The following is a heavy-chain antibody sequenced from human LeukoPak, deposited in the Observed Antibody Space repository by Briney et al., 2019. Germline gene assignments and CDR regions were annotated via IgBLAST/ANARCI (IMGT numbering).Heavy chain of an antibody. CDR2: IYHSGST. Sequence: SETLSLTCAVSGYSISSGYYWGWIRQPPGKGLEWIGSIYHSGSTYYNSSLKSRVTISVDTSKNQFSLKLSSVTAADTAVYYCAGGLAYCSSTSCHDYWGQGTLVTVSS. J-gene: IGHJ4*02. V-gene: IGHV4-38-2*01. CDR3: AGGLAYCSSTSCHDY. CDR1: GYSISSGYY. D-gene: IGHD2-2*01.